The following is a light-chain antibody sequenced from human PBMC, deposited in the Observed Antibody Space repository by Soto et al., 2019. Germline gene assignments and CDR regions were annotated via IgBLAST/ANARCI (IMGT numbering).Light chain of an antibody. CDR1: QSGSSN. CDR3: QQYGSSPRT. CDR2: GAF. V-gene: IGKV3-15*01. J-gene: IGKJ1*01. Sequence: RVITQHPVTPSVSPADRATLSYRAGQSGSSNLAWYQQQPGQAPTLLLFGAFTRVTGIPARFSGSGSGTDFSLLIRRLEPEDFAVYYCQQYGSSPRTFGRGTKVDIK.